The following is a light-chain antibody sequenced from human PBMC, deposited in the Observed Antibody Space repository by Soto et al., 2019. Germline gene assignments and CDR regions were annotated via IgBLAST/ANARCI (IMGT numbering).Light chain of an antibody. CDR3: QQYNSYST. V-gene: IGKV1-5*03. Sequence: DIQMAQSPSTLSASVGDRVTITCRASQRISSWLACYQQKPGKAPKLLIYKASSLESGVPSRFRGSGSGTEFTLTISSLQPDDFATYYCQQYNSYSTFGQGTKVDLK. J-gene: IGKJ1*01. CDR1: QRISSW. CDR2: KAS.